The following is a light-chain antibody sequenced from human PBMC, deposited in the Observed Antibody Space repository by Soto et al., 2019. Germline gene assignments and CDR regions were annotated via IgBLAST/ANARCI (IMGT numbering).Light chain of an antibody. J-gene: IGKJ4*01. CDR1: QSVSSN. V-gene: IGKV3-15*01. CDR3: QQYNVWPLT. Sequence: EIVMTQSPATLSVSPGERATLSCRASQSVSSNLAWYQQKPGQTPELLIYVASTRATGIPVRFSGSGSGTEFTLTISSPQSEDFAVYYCQQYNVWPLTFGGGTKVEFK. CDR2: VAS.